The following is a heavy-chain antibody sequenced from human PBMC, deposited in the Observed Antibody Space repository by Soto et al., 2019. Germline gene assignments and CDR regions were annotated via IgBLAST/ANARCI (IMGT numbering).Heavy chain of an antibody. CDR3: ARDLSGYSYGLHYYYGMDV. CDR2: INPNSGGT. V-gene: IGHV1-2*02. D-gene: IGHD5-18*01. J-gene: IGHJ6*02. CDR1: GYTFTGYY. Sequence: QVQLVQSGAEVKKPGASVKVSCKASGYTFTGYYMHWVRQAPGQGLEWMGWINPNSGGTNYAQKFKGRVTMTRDTSISKAYMELSRLRSDDTAVYYCARDLSGYSYGLHYYYGMDVWGQGTTVTVSS.